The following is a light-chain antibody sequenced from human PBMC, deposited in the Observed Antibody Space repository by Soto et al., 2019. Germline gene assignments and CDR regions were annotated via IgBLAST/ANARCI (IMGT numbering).Light chain of an antibody. CDR2: DTS. Sequence: QAVVTQEPSLTVSPGGTVTLTCGSSIGAVTSGHYPHWFQQKPGQAPRTLIYDTSKKHSWTPARLSGSLLGGKAVLTLSDAQPEDEADYYCSLFYSGAPGVVFGGGTKLTVL. CDR3: SLFYSGAPGVV. CDR1: IGAVTSGHY. V-gene: IGLV7-46*01. J-gene: IGLJ2*01.